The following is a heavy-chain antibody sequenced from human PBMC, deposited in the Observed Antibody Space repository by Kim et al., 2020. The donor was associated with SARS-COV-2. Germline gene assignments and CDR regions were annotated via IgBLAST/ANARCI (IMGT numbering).Heavy chain of an antibody. CDR2: IYPGDSDT. J-gene: IGHJ4*02. Sequence: GESLKISCKGSGYSFTSYWIGWVRQMPGKGLEWMGIIYPGDSDTRYSPSFQGQVTISADKSISTAYLQWSSLKASDTAMYYCARRGSGWYGGYYFDYWGQGTLVTVSS. D-gene: IGHD6-19*01. V-gene: IGHV5-51*01. CDR3: ARRGSGWYGGYYFDY. CDR1: GYSFTSYW.